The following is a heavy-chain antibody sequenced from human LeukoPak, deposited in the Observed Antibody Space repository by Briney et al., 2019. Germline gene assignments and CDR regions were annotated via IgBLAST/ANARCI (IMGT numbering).Heavy chain of an antibody. Sequence: PSETLSLTCAVSGYSISSGYYWGWIRQLPGKGLEWIGEINHSGSTNYNPSLKSRVTISVDTSKNQFSLKLSSVTAADTAVYYCARGLGAFSLFRHWGQGTLVTVSS. D-gene: IGHD3-3*02. J-gene: IGHJ1*01. CDR3: ARGLGAFSLFRH. CDR2: INHSGST. CDR1: GYSISSGYY. V-gene: IGHV4-38-2*01.